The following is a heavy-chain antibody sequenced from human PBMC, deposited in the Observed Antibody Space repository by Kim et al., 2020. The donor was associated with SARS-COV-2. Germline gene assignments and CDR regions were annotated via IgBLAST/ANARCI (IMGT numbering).Heavy chain of an antibody. V-gene: IGHV4-39*01. CDR1: GGSISSSSYY. CDR3: ARPRGYSGYDRSTFDY. J-gene: IGHJ4*02. Sequence: SETLSLTCTVSGGSISSSSYYWGWIRQPPGKGLEWIGSIYYSGRTYYNPSLKGRLTISVDTSKNQFSLKLSSVTAAYTAVYYCARPRGYSGYDRSTFDYWGQGTRVTVSS. D-gene: IGHD5-12*01. CDR2: IYYSGRT.